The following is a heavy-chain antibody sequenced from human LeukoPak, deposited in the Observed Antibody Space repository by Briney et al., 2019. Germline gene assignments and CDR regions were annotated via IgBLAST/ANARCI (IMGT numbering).Heavy chain of an antibody. CDR1: GLTFSSYA. CDR2: ISGSGGST. CDR3: AKGTYYDFWSGYPNYYFDY. Sequence: GGSLRLSCAASGLTFSSYAMSWVRQAPGKGLEWVSAISGSGGSTYYADSVKGRFTISRDNSKNTLYLQMNSLRAEDTAVYYCAKGTYYDFWSGYPNYYFDYWGQGTLVTVSS. D-gene: IGHD3-3*01. V-gene: IGHV3-23*01. J-gene: IGHJ4*02.